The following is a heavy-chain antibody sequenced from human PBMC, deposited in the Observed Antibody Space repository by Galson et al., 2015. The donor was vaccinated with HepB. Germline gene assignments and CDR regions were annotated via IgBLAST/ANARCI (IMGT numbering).Heavy chain of an antibody. CDR1: GFTFSSYG. J-gene: IGHJ4*02. CDR2: ISYDGDIQ. V-gene: IGHV3-30*03. D-gene: IGHD3-10*01. CDR3: AVLAPTYHYTSGNANFDY. Sequence: SLRLSCAASGFTFSSYGIHWVRQAPGKGLEWVAVISYDGDIQYYADSVKGRFAISRDNSKNTLYLQVSSLRTEDTAVYYCAVLAPTYHYTSGNANFDYWGQGTLVTVSS.